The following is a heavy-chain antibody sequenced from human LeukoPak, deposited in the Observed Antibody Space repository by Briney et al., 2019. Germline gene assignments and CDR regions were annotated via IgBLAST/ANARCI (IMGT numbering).Heavy chain of an antibody. CDR1: GGSISTYY. Sequence: SETLSLTCTVSGGSISTYYWSWIRQPPGGRLKWIGYVFYSGSTNYNPSLKSRVTTSLDTSKNQFSLKLSSVTAADTAVYYCARDWYGDYTFDIWGQGTMVTVSS. V-gene: IGHV4-59*01. CDR2: VFYSGST. D-gene: IGHD4-17*01. J-gene: IGHJ3*02. CDR3: ARDWYGDYTFDI.